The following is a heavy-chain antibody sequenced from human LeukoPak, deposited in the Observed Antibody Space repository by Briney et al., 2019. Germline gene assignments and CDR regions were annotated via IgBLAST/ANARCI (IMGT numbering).Heavy chain of an antibody. V-gene: IGHV3-53*01. CDR3: ARNYYDSSGFLP. Sequence: GGSLRLSCAASGFTFDDYGMSWVRQAPGKGLEWVSVIYSGGSTYYADSVKGRFTISRDNSKNTLYLQMNSLRAEDTAVYYCARNYYDSSGFLPWGQGTLVTVSS. CDR1: GFTFDDYG. CDR2: IYSGGST. J-gene: IGHJ5*02. D-gene: IGHD3-22*01.